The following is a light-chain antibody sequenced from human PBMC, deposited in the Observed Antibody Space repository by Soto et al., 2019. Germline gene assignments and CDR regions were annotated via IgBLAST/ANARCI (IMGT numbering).Light chain of an antibody. J-gene: IGKJ1*01. CDR3: QQYYNWPPWT. Sequence: VLTQSPGTLSLSPGERATLSCRASQSISDTLAWYQQKPGQAPRLLIYGASTRATGIPARFSGSGSGTEFTLTISSLQSEDFAVYYCQQYYNWPPWTFGLGTKVDTK. V-gene: IGKV3-15*01. CDR2: GAS. CDR1: QSISDT.